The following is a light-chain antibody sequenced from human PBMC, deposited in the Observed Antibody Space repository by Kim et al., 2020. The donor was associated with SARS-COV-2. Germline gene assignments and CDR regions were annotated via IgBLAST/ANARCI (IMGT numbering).Light chain of an antibody. Sequence: AAVGDRVTITCRASQSISSWLAWYQQKPGKAPKLLINKASSLESGVPSRFSGSGSGTEFTLTISSLQPDDFATYYCQQYNSYSGTFGQGTKVDIK. CDR2: KAS. CDR1: QSISSW. J-gene: IGKJ1*01. CDR3: QQYNSYSGT. V-gene: IGKV1-5*03.